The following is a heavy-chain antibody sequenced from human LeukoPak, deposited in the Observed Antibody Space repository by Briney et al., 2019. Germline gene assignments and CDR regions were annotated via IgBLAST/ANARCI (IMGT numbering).Heavy chain of an antibody. CDR3: ASAGSGSYYSYAFDI. CDR1: RGTFSSYA. Sequence: SVKVSCKASRGTFSSYAISWVRQAPGQGLEWMGRIIPILGIANYAQKFQGRVTITADKSTSTAYMELSSLRSEDTAVYYCASAGSGSYYSYAFDIWGQGTMVTVSS. D-gene: IGHD3-10*01. CDR2: IIPILGIA. V-gene: IGHV1-69*04. J-gene: IGHJ3*02.